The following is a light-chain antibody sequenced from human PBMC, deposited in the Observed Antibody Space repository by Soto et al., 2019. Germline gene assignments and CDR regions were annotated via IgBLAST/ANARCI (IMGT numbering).Light chain of an antibody. CDR3: ISYTSDTTPYV. CDR2: EVT. V-gene: IGLV2-14*01. Sequence: QSVLTQPASVSGSPGQSITISCTGTSSDVGGYNYVSWYQVHPGVAPKLIILEVTNRPSGVSDRFSGSKSGNTASLTISGLQAADEAHYYCISYTSDTTPYVFGTGTKVTVL. J-gene: IGLJ1*01. CDR1: SSDVGGYNY.